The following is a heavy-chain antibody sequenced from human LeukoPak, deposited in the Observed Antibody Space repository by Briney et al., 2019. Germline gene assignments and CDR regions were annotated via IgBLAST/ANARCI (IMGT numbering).Heavy chain of an antibody. V-gene: IGHV3-7*01. D-gene: IGHD1-14*01. CDR1: GFTFSSYW. J-gene: IGHJ2*01. Sequence: PGGSLRLSCAASGFTFSSYWMSWVRQAPGKGLEWVANIKQDGSEKYYVDSVKGRFTISRDNANNSLYLQMNSLRAEDTAVYYCARITGQLGIYWYFDLWGRGTLVTVSS. CDR3: ARITGQLGIYWYFDL. CDR2: IKQDGSEK.